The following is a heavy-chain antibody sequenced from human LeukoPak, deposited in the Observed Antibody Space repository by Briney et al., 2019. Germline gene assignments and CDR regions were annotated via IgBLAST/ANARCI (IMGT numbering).Heavy chain of an antibody. D-gene: IGHD4-17*01. J-gene: IGHJ4*02. V-gene: IGHV3-21*01. CDR3: ARDLSGDYYFDY. CDR1: GFTLCKYA. Sequence: GGALRLSCAASGFTLCKYALSWVRQAPGKGVEGVSSISSSSSYIYYADSVKGRFTISRDNAKNSLYLQMNSLRAEDTAVYYCARDLSGDYYFDYWGQGTLVTVSS. CDR2: ISSSSSYI.